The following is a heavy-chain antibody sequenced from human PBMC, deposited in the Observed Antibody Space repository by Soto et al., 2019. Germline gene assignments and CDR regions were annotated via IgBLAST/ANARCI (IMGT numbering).Heavy chain of an antibody. Sequence: SQTLSLTCAISGDSVSSNSAAWNWIRQSPSRGLEWLGRTYYRSKWYNDYAVSVKSRITINPDTSKNQFSLQLNSVTPEDTAVYYCARDLMTGAVSYYHYGMDVWGQGTTVTVSS. CDR3: ARDLMTGAVSYYHYGMDV. D-gene: IGHD4-17*01. V-gene: IGHV6-1*01. CDR1: GDSVSSNSAA. J-gene: IGHJ6*02. CDR2: TYYRSKWYN.